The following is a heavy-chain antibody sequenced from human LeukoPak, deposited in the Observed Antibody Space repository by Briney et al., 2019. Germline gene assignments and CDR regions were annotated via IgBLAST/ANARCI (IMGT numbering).Heavy chain of an antibody. CDR3: ARDGGSAMPFDY. V-gene: IGHV3-7*01. D-gene: IGHD2-2*01. CDR1: GVTFSSSW. Sequence: GGSLRLSCAASGVTFSSSWMSWVRQAPGKGLEWVANIKQDGSDKYYVDSVKGRFTISRDNAKNSLYLQMNSLRAEDTAVYYCARDGGSAMPFDYWGQGTLVTVSS. J-gene: IGHJ4*02. CDR2: IKQDGSDK.